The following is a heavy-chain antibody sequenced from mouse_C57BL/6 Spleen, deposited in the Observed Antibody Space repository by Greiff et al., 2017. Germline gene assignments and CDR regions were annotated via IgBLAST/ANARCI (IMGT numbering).Heavy chain of an antibody. Sequence: QVQLQQPGTELVKPGASVKLSCKASGYTFTSYWMHWVKQRPGQGLEWIGNINPSNGGTNYNEKFKSKATLTVDKSSSTAYMQLSSLTSEDSAVXYCARLNDYALYYYAMDYWGQGTSVTVSS. V-gene: IGHV1-53*01. CDR3: ARLNDYALYYYAMDY. CDR2: INPSNGGT. J-gene: IGHJ4*01. CDR1: GYTFTSYW. D-gene: IGHD2-4*01.